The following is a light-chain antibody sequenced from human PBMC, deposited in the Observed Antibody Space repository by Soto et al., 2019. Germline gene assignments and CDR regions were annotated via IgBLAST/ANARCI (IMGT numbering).Light chain of an antibody. J-gene: IGKJ2*01. CDR2: GAS. Sequence: EIVLTQSPGTLSLSPGERTTLSCRASQSVSSNFLDWYQQKPGQAPRLLIYGASSRATGIPDRFSGSGSGTDFTLTISRLEAEDSAVYYCQHYGSSPPYTFGQGTKLKIK. CDR3: QHYGSSPPYT. V-gene: IGKV3-20*01. CDR1: QSVSSNF.